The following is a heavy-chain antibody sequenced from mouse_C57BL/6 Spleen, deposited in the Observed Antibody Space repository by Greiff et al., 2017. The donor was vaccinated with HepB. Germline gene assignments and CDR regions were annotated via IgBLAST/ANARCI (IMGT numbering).Heavy chain of an antibody. CDR3: ARHEDYDYDWFAY. CDR1: GYTFTEYT. CDR2: FYPGSGSI. J-gene: IGHJ3*01. D-gene: IGHD2-4*01. Sequence: VQVVESGAELVKPRASVKLSCKASGYTFTEYTIHWVKQRSGQGLEWIGGFYPGSGSIKYNEKFKDKATLTADKSSSTVYMELSRLTSEDSAVYFCARHEDYDYDWFAYWGQGTLVTVSA. V-gene: IGHV1-62-2*01.